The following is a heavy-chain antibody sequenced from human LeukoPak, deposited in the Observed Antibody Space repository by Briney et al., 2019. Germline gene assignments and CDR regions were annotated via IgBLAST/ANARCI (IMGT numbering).Heavy chain of an antibody. CDR1: GFNFGIYG. CDR2: MWDDGTNE. V-gene: IGHV3-33*06. Sequence: GRSLRLSCTASGFNFGIYGMHWVRQAPGKGLEWVAVMWDDGTNEYYVESVKGRFTISRDNSKNTLSLQMSSPRAEDTAVYYCAKSATVGIKAPFDCWGQGALVTVSS. CDR3: AKSATVGIKAPFDC. D-gene: IGHD1-26*01. J-gene: IGHJ4*02.